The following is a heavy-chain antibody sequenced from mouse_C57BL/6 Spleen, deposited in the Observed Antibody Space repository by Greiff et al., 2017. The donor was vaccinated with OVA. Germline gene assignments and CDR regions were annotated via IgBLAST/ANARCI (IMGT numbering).Heavy chain of an antibody. D-gene: IGHD2-4*01. Sequence: VQLQPPWAELVKPGASVKMSCTASGYTFTSSWITWVKQRPGHGLEWIGDIYPGSGSTNYNEKFKSKATLTVDTSSSTDYMQLSSLTSEDSAVYYCARKDYYDYDLYYFDYWGKGTTLTVSS. J-gene: IGHJ2*01. CDR3: ARKDYYDYDLYYFDY. V-gene: IGHV1-55*01. CDR1: GYTFTSSW. CDR2: IYPGSGST.